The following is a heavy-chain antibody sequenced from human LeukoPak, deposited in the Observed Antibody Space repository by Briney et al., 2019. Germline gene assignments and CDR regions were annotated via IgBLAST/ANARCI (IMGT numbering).Heavy chain of an antibody. D-gene: IGHD3-10*01. V-gene: IGHV6-1*01. CDR2: TYYRSKWFI. CDR3: ARMVGLVSDY. Sequence: SQTLSLTCAISGDSVSSNSAAWNWIRQSPSRGLEWLGRTYYRSKWFIYYAASVRSRITINPDTSKNQFSLQLKSVTPEDTAVYYCARMVGLVSDYWGQGTRVTVSS. CDR1: GDSVSSNSAA. J-gene: IGHJ4*02.